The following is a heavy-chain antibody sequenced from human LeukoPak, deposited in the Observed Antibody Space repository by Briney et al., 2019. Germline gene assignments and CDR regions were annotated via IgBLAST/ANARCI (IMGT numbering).Heavy chain of an antibody. D-gene: IGHD6-6*01. CDR3: ARVISSSNPEYYFDY. Sequence: SETLSLTCAVYGGSFSGYYWSWIRQPPGKGLEWIGEINHSGSTNYSPSLKSRVTISVDTSKNQFSLKLSSVTAADTAVYYCARVISSSNPEYYFDYWGQGTLVTVSS. CDR1: GGSFSGYY. CDR2: INHSGST. V-gene: IGHV4-34*01. J-gene: IGHJ4*02.